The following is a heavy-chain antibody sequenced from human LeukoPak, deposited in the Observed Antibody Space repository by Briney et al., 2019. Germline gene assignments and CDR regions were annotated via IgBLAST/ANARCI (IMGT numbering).Heavy chain of an antibody. CDR1: GFTFNTAW. V-gene: IGHV3-15*01. CDR3: TTDRGITIRPLFDY. D-gene: IGHD3-10*01. CDR2: IKGEPDGGTT. Sequence: PGGSLRLSCAASGFTFNTAWMSWVRQAPGKGLEWVGHIKGEPDGGTTHYAAPVKGRFFISRDDSKNTLYLYMNSLKSDDTAVYYCTTDRGITIRPLFDYWGQGTLVTVSS. J-gene: IGHJ4*02.